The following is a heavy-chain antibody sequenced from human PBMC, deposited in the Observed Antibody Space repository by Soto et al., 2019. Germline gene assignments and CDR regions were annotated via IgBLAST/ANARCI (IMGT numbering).Heavy chain of an antibody. CDR2: ISGSGGST. Sequence: LRXSCAASGFTFRSYAISWVRQAPRKGLEWVSAISGSGGSTYYADSVKGRFTISRDNSKNTLYLQMNSLRAEDTAVYYCAKSILTGYPLIFDYWGQGTLVTVSS. CDR3: AKSILTGYPLIFDY. V-gene: IGHV3-23*01. J-gene: IGHJ4*02. CDR1: GFTFRSYA. D-gene: IGHD3-9*01.